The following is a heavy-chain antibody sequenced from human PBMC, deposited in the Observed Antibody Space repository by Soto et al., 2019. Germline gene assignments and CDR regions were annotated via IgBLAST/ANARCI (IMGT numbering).Heavy chain of an antibody. CDR2: ISYDGSNK. Sequence: GGSLRLSCAASGFTFSSYAMHWVRQAPGKGLEWVAVISYDGSNKYYADSVKGRFTISRDNSKNTLYLQMNSLRAEDTAVYYCARDKSYGSRWGAFDIWGQGTMVTVS. V-gene: IGHV3-30-3*01. CDR3: ARDKSYGSRWGAFDI. CDR1: GFTFSSYA. J-gene: IGHJ3*02. D-gene: IGHD3-22*01.